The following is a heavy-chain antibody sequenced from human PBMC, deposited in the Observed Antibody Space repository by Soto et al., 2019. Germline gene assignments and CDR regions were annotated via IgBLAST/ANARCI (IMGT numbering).Heavy chain of an antibody. CDR1: GYSFTTYQ. J-gene: IGHJ4*02. CDR2: SNPRDGSR. V-gene: IGHV1-46*04. CDR3: ARDRGCEDISVGEDAVDARPVPFH. D-gene: IGHD2-8*01. Sequence: QVQLVQSGAEVKKSGASVKVSCKASGYSFTTYQVHWARQAPGQGLEWLGISNPRDGSRSSAQKLQGRITIMRAPCTSTVDMEVTSLTSDDTSDYYCARDRGCEDISVGEDAVDARPVPFHWGQGTLFTVSS.